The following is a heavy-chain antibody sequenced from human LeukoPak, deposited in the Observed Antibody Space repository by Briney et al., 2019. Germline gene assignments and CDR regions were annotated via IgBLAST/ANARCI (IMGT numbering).Heavy chain of an antibody. CDR1: GYSFASYW. Sequence: GESLKISCKGSGYSFASYWIGWVRQMPGKGLEWMGIIYPGDSDTRYSPSFQGQVTVSADKSIYTAYLQWSSLKASDTAMYYCARMARYCSSSSCSYNWFDPWGQGTLVTVS. CDR3: ARMARYCSSSSCSYNWFDP. J-gene: IGHJ5*02. V-gene: IGHV5-51*01. CDR2: IYPGDSDT. D-gene: IGHD2-15*01.